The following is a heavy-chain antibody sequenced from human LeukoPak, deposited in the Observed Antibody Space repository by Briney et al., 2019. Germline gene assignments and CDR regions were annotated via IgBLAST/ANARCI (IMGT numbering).Heavy chain of an antibody. CDR2: ISAYNGNT. V-gene: IGHV1-18*01. Sequence: ASVKVSCKASGYTFTSYGISCVRHPPAQGLEWMGSISAYNGNTNYAQKLQGRVTMTTGTSTSTAYMELRSLRSDDTAVYYCARTDSGGYYVAYWYWGQGTLVTVSS. D-gene: IGHD3-22*01. CDR3: ARTDSGGYYVAYWY. J-gene: IGHJ4*02. CDR1: GYTFTSYG.